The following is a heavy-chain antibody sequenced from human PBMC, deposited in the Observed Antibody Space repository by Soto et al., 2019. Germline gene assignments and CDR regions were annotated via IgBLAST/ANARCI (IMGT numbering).Heavy chain of an antibody. V-gene: IGHV3-53*01. D-gene: IGHD3-10*01. CDR2: IYSGGST. Sequence: EVQLVDSGGGLIQPGGSLRLSCAASGFSVSSSHMNWVRQAPGKGPEWVSVIYSGGSTYYAVSVKGRFTISRDNSKNTVYLQMDSLRAEDTAVYYWSGLGPYGSGGYSFRYNWFDPWGQGTLVTVSS. J-gene: IGHJ5*02. CDR3: SGLGPYGSGGYSFRYNWFDP. CDR1: GFSVSSSH.